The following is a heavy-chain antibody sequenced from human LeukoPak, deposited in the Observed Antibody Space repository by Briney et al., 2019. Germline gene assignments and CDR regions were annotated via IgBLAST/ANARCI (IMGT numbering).Heavy chain of an antibody. D-gene: IGHD2-15*01. Sequence: GGSLRLSCAASGFTFSSYAMSWVRQAAGKGLEWVSAISGSGGSTYYADSVKGRFTISRDNSKNTLYLQMNSLRAEDTAVYYCAKGYVVVVAATADYWGQGTLVTVSS. CDR3: AKGYVVVVAATADY. V-gene: IGHV3-23*01. CDR2: ISGSGGST. CDR1: GFTFSSYA. J-gene: IGHJ4*02.